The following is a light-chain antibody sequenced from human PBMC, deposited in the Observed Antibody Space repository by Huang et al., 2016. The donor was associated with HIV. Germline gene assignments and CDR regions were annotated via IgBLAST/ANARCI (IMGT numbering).Light chain of an antibody. CDR3: QQYATSIT. CDR1: QTVSSSY. CDR2: GAS. Sequence: VLTQSPGTLSLSPGERATLSCCAGQTVSSSYLAWYKRRPGQAPSLLIYGASARATGIPDRISGCGSGTDFTLTISGLEAEDFTVYYCQQYATSITFGGGTKVAI. V-gene: IGKV3-20*01. J-gene: IGKJ4*01.